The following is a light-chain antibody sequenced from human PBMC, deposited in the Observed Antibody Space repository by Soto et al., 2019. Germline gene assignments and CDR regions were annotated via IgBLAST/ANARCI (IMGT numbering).Light chain of an antibody. J-gene: IGKJ1*01. Sequence: GDRVSITCRASQSISSWLAWYQQKPGKAPKLLIYDASSLESGVPSRFSGSVSGTEFALTISSLHPDDFATYYCQQYNSYSWTFGQGTKVDIK. CDR3: QQYNSYSWT. CDR2: DAS. CDR1: QSISSW. V-gene: IGKV1-5*01.